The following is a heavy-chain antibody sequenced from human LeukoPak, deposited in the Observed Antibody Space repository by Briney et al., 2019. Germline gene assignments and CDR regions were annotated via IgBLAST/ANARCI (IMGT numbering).Heavy chain of an antibody. V-gene: IGHV1-8*01. Sequence: GASVKVSCKASGYTFTSYDINWVRQATGQGLEWMGWMNPNSGNTGYAQKFQGRVTMTRNTSIGTAYMGLSSLRSEDTAVYYCARGGVYGDYESYWGQGTLVTVSS. CDR1: GYTFTSYD. CDR3: ARGGVYGDYESY. CDR2: MNPNSGNT. D-gene: IGHD4-17*01. J-gene: IGHJ4*02.